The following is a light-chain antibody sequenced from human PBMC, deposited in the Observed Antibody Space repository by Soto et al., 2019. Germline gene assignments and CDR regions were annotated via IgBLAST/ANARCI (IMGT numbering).Light chain of an antibody. CDR2: EAS. J-gene: IGLJ3*02. CDR3: CSLTNGATWV. CDR1: NTDVGSHNC. Sequence: QSALTQPASVSGSPGQSITISCTGTNTDVGSHNCVSWYQQYPGKATKILIYEASKRPSGLSNRFSGSKSGNTASLTISGLQAEDDADYYCCSLTNGATWVFGGGTKLIVL. V-gene: IGLV2-23*01.